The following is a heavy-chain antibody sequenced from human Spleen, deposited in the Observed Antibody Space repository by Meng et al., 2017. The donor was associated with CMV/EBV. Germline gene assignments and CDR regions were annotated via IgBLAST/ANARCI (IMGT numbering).Heavy chain of an antibody. J-gene: IGHJ4*02. Sequence: FSNFYMSWSRKAPGKGLEWISYISGSGSAIYYADSVKGRFTISRDNAKNSLYLQLNSLRAEDTAVYYCARDQYDILTGYYPYYFDYWGQGTLVTVSS. V-gene: IGHV3-11*01. D-gene: IGHD3-9*01. CDR3: ARDQYDILTGYYPYYFDY. CDR1: FSNFY. CDR2: ISGSGSAI.